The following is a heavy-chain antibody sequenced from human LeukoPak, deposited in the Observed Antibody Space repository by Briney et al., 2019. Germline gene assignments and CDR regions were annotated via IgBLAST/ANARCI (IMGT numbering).Heavy chain of an antibody. CDR3: AKEFYFATAV. J-gene: IGHJ6*02. CDR1: GFAFSTYA. Sequence: GGSLRLSCAASGFAFSTYAMSWVRQSPGKGLEWVSTISGSGGSTYYADSVKGRFTISRDNSKNALYLQMNSLRAADTAVYYCAKEFYFATAVWGQGTTVTVS. D-gene: IGHD2-15*01. V-gene: IGHV3-23*01. CDR2: ISGSGGST.